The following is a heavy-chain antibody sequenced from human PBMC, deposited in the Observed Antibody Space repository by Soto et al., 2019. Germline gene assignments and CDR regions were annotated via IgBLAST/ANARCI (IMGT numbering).Heavy chain of an antibody. CDR1: GYTFTSYG. J-gene: IGHJ6*02. CDR3: ARSRLVIYGIDV. D-gene: IGHD3-9*01. Sequence: QVQLVQSGAEVKKPGASVKVSCKASGYTFTSYGISWVRQAPGQGLEWMGWISAYNGNTNYAQKLQGRVTITTDPSTSPAYSELRSLRSDAPAVYYCARSRLVIYGIDVWGQGTTVTVSS. CDR2: ISAYNGNT. V-gene: IGHV1-18*01.